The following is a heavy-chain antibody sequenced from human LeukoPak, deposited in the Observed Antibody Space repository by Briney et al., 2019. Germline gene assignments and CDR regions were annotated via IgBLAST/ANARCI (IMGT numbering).Heavy chain of an antibody. J-gene: IGHJ4*02. Sequence: GGSLTLSCAASGFTFSSYAFSWVRQAPGKGLEWVSGISGSCGSTYYADSVKGRFTISRDNSKNTLYLQMNSLRAEDTAVYYCAKGVWCSSGWYYFDYWGQGTLVTVSS. CDR1: GFTFSSYA. V-gene: IGHV3-23*01. CDR3: AKGVWCSSGWYYFDY. D-gene: IGHD6-19*01. CDR2: ISGSCGST.